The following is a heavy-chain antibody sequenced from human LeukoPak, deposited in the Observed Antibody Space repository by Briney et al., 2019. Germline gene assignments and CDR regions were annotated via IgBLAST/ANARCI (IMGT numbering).Heavy chain of an antibody. D-gene: IGHD3-10*01. J-gene: IGHJ6*03. V-gene: IGHV3-30*02. CDR2: IRYDGSNK. Sequence: GGSLRLSCAASGFTFSSYGMHWVRQAPGKGLEWVAFIRYDGSNKYYADSVKGRFTISRDNSKNTLYLQMNSLRAEDTAVYYCAKDRRYSGYYYYYYMDVWGKGTTVTISS. CDR1: GFTFSSYG. CDR3: AKDRRYSGYYYYYYMDV.